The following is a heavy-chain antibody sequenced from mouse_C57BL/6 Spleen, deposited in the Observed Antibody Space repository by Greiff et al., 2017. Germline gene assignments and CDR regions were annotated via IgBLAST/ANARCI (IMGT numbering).Heavy chain of an antibody. CDR3: ARSCTTVPSWFAY. J-gene: IGHJ3*01. D-gene: IGHD1-1*01. CDR2: IDPEDGET. CDR1: GFNIKDYY. Sequence: VQLQQSGAELVKPGASVKLSCTASGFNIKDYYMHWVKQRTEQGLEWIGRIDPEDGETKYATKFPGKATITADTSSNTAYLQLSSLTSEDTAVYYCARSCTTVPSWFAYWGQGTLVTVSA. V-gene: IGHV14-2*01.